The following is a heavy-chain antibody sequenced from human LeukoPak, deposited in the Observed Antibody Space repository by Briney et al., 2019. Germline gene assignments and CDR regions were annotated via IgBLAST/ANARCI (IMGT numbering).Heavy chain of an antibody. CDR1: EFTFSNAW. CDR3: ARGAYYNDGNDYPLGY. V-gene: IGHV3-15*01. Sequence: GGSLRLSCAASEFTFSNAWMSWVRQAPGKGLEWVGRVKSKTDGGTTDYAAPVTGRFTISRDNSKNTLYLQMNSLTSEDTAVYFCARGAYYNDGNDYPLGYWGQGTLVIVSS. D-gene: IGHD3-22*01. J-gene: IGHJ4*02. CDR2: VKSKTDGGTT.